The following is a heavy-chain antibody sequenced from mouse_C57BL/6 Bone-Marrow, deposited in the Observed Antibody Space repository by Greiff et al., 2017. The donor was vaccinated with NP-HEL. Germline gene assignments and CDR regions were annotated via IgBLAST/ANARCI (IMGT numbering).Heavy chain of an antibody. CDR3: ARSGYYGSSPFAY. CDR2: IHPNSGST. CDR1: GYTFTSYW. D-gene: IGHD1-1*01. Sequence: QVQLQQPGAELVKPGASVKLSCKASGYTFTSYWMHWVKQRPGQGLEWIGMIHPNSGSTNYNEKFKSKATLTVDKSSSTAYMELRSLTSEDSAVYFCARSGYYGSSPFAYWGQGTLVTVSA. J-gene: IGHJ3*01. V-gene: IGHV1-64*01.